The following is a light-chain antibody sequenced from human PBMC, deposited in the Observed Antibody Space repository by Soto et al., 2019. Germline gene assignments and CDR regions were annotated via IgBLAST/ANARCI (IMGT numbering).Light chain of an antibody. CDR3: TSYAGGNLLV. V-gene: IGLV2-8*01. CDR2: EVR. J-gene: IGLJ2*01. CDR1: SSDVGSYNS. Sequence: QSALTQPPSASGYPGQSVTISCTGTSSDVGSYNSVSWYQQHPAKAPKLILYEVRKRPSGVPDRCSGSKSGNTASLTVSGLQAVDEADYYCTSYAGGNLLVFGGGTKLTVL.